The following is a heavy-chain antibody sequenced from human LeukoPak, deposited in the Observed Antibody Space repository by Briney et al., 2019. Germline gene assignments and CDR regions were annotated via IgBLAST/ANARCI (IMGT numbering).Heavy chain of an antibody. D-gene: IGHD1-26*01. V-gene: IGHV3-74*01. CDR2: ISDDGSDT. J-gene: IGHJ4*02. CDR1: GFTFSNYW. Sequence: GDSLRLSCAASGFTFSNYWMHWVRQAPGEGLVWVSHISDDGSDTFYADSVKGRFTISRDNSKNTLYLQMNSLRAEDTAVYYCAKDIAFEWEPQGYFDYWGQGTLVTVSS. CDR3: AKDIAFEWEPQGYFDY.